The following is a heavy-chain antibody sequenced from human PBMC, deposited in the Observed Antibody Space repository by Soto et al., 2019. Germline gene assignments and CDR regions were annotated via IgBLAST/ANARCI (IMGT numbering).Heavy chain of an antibody. CDR2: TYYRSKWYN. CDR1: GYSVSSNSAA. CDR3: ARDWGLTGTTGDYYYYYGMDV. V-gene: IGHV6-1*01. D-gene: IGHD1-7*01. Sequence: TLSLTCAISGYSVSSNSAAWNWIRQSPSRGLEWLGRTYYRSKWYNDYAVSVKSRITINPDTSKNQFSLQLNSVTPEDTAVYYCARDWGLTGTTGDYYYYYGMDVWGQGTTVTVSS. J-gene: IGHJ6*02.